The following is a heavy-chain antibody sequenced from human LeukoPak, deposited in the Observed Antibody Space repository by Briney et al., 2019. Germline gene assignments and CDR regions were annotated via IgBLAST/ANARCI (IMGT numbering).Heavy chain of an antibody. CDR1: GGSISGNY. V-gene: IGHV4-4*07. J-gene: IGHJ4*02. D-gene: IGHD1-26*01. CDR3: ARESGGYRPLDY. CDR2: LYTSGST. Sequence: PSETLSLTCTVSGGSISGNYWTWIRQPAGKGLEWIGRLYTSGSTNYNPSLKSRVTMSVDTSKNQSSLKVSSGTAADTAMYYCARESGGYRPLDYWGQGTPVTVSS.